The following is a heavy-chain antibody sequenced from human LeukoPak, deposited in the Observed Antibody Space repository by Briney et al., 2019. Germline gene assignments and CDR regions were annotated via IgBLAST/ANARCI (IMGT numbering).Heavy chain of an antibody. CDR3: ARAGVRWPDAFDI. V-gene: IGHV3-7*01. CDR2: IKQDGSEK. J-gene: IGHJ3*02. D-gene: IGHD4-23*01. Sequence: GGSLRLSCAASGFTFSSYWMSWVRQAPGKGLEWVANIKQDGSEKYYVDSVKGRFTISRDNAKNSLYLQMNSLRAEDTAVYYCARAGVRWPDAFDIWGQGTMVTDSS. CDR1: GFTFSSYW.